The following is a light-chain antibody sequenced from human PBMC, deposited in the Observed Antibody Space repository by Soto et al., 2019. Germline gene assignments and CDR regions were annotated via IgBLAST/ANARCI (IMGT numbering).Light chain of an antibody. Sequence: QSVLTQSRSVSGSPGQSVTISCNETSSDVGYYDYVSWYQQHPDRVPKLMIFDVNKRPSRVPDRFSGSKSGNTASLTISGLQAEDEADYFCCSYAGGSSYVFGTGTKVTVL. CDR1: SSDVGYYDY. V-gene: IGLV2-11*01. J-gene: IGLJ1*01. CDR2: DVN. CDR3: CSYAGGSSYV.